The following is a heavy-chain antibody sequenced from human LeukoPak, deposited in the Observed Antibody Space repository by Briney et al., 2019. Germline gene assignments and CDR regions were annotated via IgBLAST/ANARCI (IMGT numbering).Heavy chain of an antibody. V-gene: IGHV1-69-2*01. CDR2: VDTEDGET. CDR3: ATDGSSGSFVYFDL. D-gene: IGHD6-19*01. Sequence: ASVKISCKGSGYTFTDYYMHWVQQAPGKGLESMGLVDTEDGETIYAEKFQGRVTITADTSTDTAYMELSSLRSEDTAVYYCATDGSSGSFVYFDLWGRGTLVTVSS. J-gene: IGHJ2*01. CDR1: GYTFTDYY.